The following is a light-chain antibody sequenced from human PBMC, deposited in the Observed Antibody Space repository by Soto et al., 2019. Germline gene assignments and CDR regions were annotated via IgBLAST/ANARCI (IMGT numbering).Light chain of an antibody. CDR3: QQYNGWTWT. V-gene: IGKV3-15*01. J-gene: IGKJ1*01. CDR2: GAS. CDR1: QSINNK. Sequence: SPAAPSVSPGETITLSCRATQSINNKLAGYLQRHCQPPSFIMYGASTRATAIPARLSGSGSGRKDTFTITSMKQEDDAVDYCQQYNGWTWTFGRGTKVDIK.